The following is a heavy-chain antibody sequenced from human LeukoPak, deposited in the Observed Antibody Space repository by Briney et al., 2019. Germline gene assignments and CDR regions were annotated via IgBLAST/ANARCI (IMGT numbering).Heavy chain of an antibody. J-gene: IGHJ4*02. CDR1: GFTFSSYA. D-gene: IGHD2-2*01. CDR2: VSPSGGRT. V-gene: IGHV3-23*01. CDR3: AKVRGVYCSSPACYYYDS. Sequence: GGSLRLSCAASGFTFSSYAMSWVRQTSGRGLEWVAGVSPSGGRTLYADSVEGRFTISRDNSNDTVYLQLSSLRAEDSALYYCAKVRGVYCSSPACYYYDSWGQGTPVTVSS.